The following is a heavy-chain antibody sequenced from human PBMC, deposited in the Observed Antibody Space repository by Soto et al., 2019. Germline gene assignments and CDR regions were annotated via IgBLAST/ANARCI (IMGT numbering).Heavy chain of an antibody. V-gene: IGHV1-69*01. D-gene: IGHD6-19*01. CDR2: IIPIFGTA. J-gene: IGHJ6*02. Sequence: QVQLVQSGAEVKKPGSSVQVSCKASGGTFSSYAISWVRQAPGQGLEWMGGIIPIFGTANYEQKFQGRVTITADESTSTAYMELSSLRSADTAVYYCARSIAVAGLYYYYGMDVWGQGTTVTVSS. CDR1: GGTFSSYA. CDR3: ARSIAVAGLYYYYGMDV.